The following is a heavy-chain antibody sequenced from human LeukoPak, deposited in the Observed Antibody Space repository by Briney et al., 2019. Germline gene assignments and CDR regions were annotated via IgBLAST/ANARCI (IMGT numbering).Heavy chain of an antibody. Sequence: ASVKVSCKASGYTFTAYYIHWVRQAPGQGLEWMGWINPNSGGTNDAQKFQGRVTMTTDTSTSTAYMELRSLRSDDTAVYYCARGGVGAPGSYWGQGTLVTVSS. V-gene: IGHV1-2*02. D-gene: IGHD1-26*01. J-gene: IGHJ4*02. CDR2: INPNSGGT. CDR1: GYTFTAYY. CDR3: ARGGVGAPGSY.